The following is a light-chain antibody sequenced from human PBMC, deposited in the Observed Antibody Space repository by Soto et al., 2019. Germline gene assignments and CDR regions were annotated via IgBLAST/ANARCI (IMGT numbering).Light chain of an antibody. J-gene: IGLJ2*01. Sequence: QLVLTQSPSASASLGASVKLTCTLSSGHSSYAIAWHQQQPEKGPRYLMKLNSDGSHSKGDGIPDRFSGSSSGAERYISISSLQYEDEDDYYCQTWGTGIRVFGGGTKLTVL. V-gene: IGLV4-69*01. CDR3: QTWGTGIRV. CDR2: LNSDGSH. CDR1: SGHSSYA.